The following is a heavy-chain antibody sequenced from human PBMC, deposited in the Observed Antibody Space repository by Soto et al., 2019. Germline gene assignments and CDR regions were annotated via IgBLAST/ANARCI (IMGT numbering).Heavy chain of an antibody. D-gene: IGHD3-22*01. CDR1: GYSFTSYG. V-gene: IGHV1-18*04. J-gene: IGHJ4*02. CDR3: ARHRFNYYDDTVYYYFDY. CDR2: ISGHNGNT. Sequence: QVQLVQSGGEVKKPGASVKVSCKTSGYSFTSYGISWVRQAPGQGPEWMGWISGHNGNTNHPQSLQGRVTMTTDTSRNTAYMELRSLRSDDTAVYYCARHRFNYYDDTVYYYFDYWGQGTLVTVSS.